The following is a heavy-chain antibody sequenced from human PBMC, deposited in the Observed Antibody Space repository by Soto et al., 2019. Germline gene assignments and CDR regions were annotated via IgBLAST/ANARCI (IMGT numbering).Heavy chain of an antibody. CDR2: IGHDGINK. V-gene: IGHV3-30*04. Sequence: QVQLVESGGGVVQPGRSLRLSCAASGFVFGNYAMHWVRQAPGKGPEWMTVIGHDGINKYYADSVRGRFTISRDDSKNTLYLQMNSLRVEDSAVYYCARDPVPGAPDYYDSWGQGTLVTVSS. CDR3: ARDPVPGAPDYYDS. D-gene: IGHD4-17*01. J-gene: IGHJ4*02. CDR1: GFVFGNYA.